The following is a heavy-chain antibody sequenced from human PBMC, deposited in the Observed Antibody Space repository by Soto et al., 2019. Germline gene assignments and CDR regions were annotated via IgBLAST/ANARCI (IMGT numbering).Heavy chain of an antibody. CDR3: GAGQYFSDY. J-gene: IGHJ4*02. CDR2: ISYDGSEK. Sequence: GSLRLSCAASGFTFSSYGMHWVRQAPGKGLEWVELISYDGSEKYYADSVKGRFTISRDNSKNTLYLQMNSLRVEDTAVYYCGAGQYFSDYWGQGTLVTVSS. D-gene: IGHD6-13*01. V-gene: IGHV3-30*03. CDR1: GFTFSSYG.